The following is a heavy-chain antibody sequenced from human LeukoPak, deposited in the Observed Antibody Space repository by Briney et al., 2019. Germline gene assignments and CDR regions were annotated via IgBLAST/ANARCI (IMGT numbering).Heavy chain of an antibody. CDR2: IYYSGST. Sequence: SETLSLTCTVSGGSISSGGYYWSWIRQHPGKGLEWIGYIYYSGSTYYNPSLKSRVTISVDTSKNQFSLKLSSVTAADTAVYYCARAGTCYYGMDVWGQGTTVTVSS. V-gene: IGHV4-31*03. J-gene: IGHJ6*02. CDR1: GGSISSGGYY. CDR3: ARAGTCYYGMDV.